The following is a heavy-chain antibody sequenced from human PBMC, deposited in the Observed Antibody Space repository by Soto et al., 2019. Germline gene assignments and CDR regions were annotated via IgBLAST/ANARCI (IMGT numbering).Heavy chain of an antibody. D-gene: IGHD7-27*01. CDR3: ARDLLGMGYFDL. Sequence: QVQLQESGPGLVKPSETLSLTCTVSGGSISSYFWSWIRQPPGKGLEWIGNIYYSGGTNYNPSLKRRVTLSVDTSKNQFSLKLSSVTAADAAVYYCARDLLGMGYFDLWGRGTLVTVSS. CDR1: GGSISSYF. J-gene: IGHJ2*01. CDR2: IYYSGGT. V-gene: IGHV4-59*01.